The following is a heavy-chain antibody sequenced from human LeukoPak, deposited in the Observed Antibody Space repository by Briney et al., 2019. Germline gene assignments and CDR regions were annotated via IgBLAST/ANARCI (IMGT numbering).Heavy chain of an antibody. Sequence: GGSLRLSCATSGFTFSIYAMHWVRQAPGKGLEWVAVISSDGSDKYYADSVKGRFTISRDNSKNTLYLQMNSLRAEDTAVYYCARRWFGDVWGKGTTVTVSS. CDR2: ISSDGSDK. CDR1: GFTFSIYA. J-gene: IGHJ6*04. CDR3: ARRWFGDV. D-gene: IGHD3-10*01. V-gene: IGHV3-30*04.